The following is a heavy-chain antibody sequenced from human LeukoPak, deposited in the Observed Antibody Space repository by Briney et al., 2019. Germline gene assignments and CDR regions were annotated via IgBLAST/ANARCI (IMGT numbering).Heavy chain of an antibody. CDR1: GITFRSYG. D-gene: IGHD3-3*01. V-gene: IGHV3-33*01. CDR2: IWYDGSNK. Sequence: GGSLRLSCAASGITFRSYGMHWVRRAPGKGLEWVAFIWYDGSNKYYADPVKGRFTISRDNAKNSLYLQMNSLRAEDTAVYYCARVGTYYDFWGDYWGQGTLVAVSS. J-gene: IGHJ4*02. CDR3: ARVGTYYDFWGDY.